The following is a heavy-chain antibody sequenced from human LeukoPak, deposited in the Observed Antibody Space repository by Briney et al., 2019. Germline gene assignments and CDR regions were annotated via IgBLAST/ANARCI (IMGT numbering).Heavy chain of an antibody. Sequence: GGSLRLSCAASAFTFSNYAMHWVRQAPGKGLEWVAVISYDGSNKDYADSVKGRFTISRDNSKNTLYLQMNSLRPEDTAVYYCARGRNQLNYWGQGTLVTVSS. J-gene: IGHJ4*02. D-gene: IGHD1-14*01. CDR1: AFTFSNYA. CDR2: ISYDGSNK. CDR3: ARGRNQLNY. V-gene: IGHV3-30*04.